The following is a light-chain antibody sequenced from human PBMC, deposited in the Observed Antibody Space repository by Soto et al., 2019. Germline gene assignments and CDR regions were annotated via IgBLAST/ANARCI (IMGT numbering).Light chain of an antibody. J-gene: IGKJ1*01. Sequence: EIVLTQSPGTLSLFPGERATFSCRASQSVSSTYLAWYQQKPGQAPRLLIYGASSRATGIPDRFSGSGSGTDFTLTISRLEPEDSAVYYCQRYGSSPRTFGQGTKVEI. CDR1: QSVSSTY. CDR2: GAS. CDR3: QRYGSSPRT. V-gene: IGKV3-20*01.